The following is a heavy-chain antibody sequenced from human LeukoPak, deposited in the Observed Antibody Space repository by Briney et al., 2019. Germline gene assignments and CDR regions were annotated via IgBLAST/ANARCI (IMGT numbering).Heavy chain of an antibody. CDR3: ASSPKDLVDY. J-gene: IGHJ4*02. V-gene: IGHV1-69*04. Sequence: SVKVSCKASGGTFSSYAISWVRQAPGQGLEWMGRIIPILGIANYAQRFQGRVTITADKSTSTAYMELSSLRSEDTAVYYCASSPKDLVDYWGQGTLVTVSS. CDR1: GGTFSSYA. D-gene: IGHD6-6*01. CDR2: IIPILGIA.